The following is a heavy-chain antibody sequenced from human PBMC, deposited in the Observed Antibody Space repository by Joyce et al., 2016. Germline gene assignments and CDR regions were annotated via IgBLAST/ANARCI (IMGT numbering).Heavy chain of an antibody. V-gene: IGHV6-1*01. CDR1: GDFVSSNSAA. CDR3: ARDAGFGLDALDI. CDR2: TFYRSKWYN. J-gene: IGHJ3*02. Sequence: QVQLQQSGPGLAKPSQILSLTCAISGDFVSSNSAAWNWIRQSPSRGLEWLGRTFYRSKWYNDYAVSVRSRISIDPDTSKNLFSLHLNSVTPEDTAVYYCARDAGFGLDALDIWGQGTMVTVSS. D-gene: IGHD3/OR15-3a*01.